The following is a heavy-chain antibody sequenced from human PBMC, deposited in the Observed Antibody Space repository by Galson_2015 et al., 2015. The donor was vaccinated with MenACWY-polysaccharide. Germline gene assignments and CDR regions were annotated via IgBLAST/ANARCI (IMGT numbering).Heavy chain of an antibody. CDR2: IIPILSVA. Sequence: SVKVSCKASGGTFSSYSITWVRQAPGQGLEWMGRIIPILSVAHYARNFHGRVTISADKSTGTAYMGLSGLRSEDTATYYCATDNLDYAHDYWGQGTLVTVSS. CDR1: GGTFSSYS. CDR3: ATDNLDYAHDY. V-gene: IGHV1-69*04. J-gene: IGHJ4*02. D-gene: IGHD1-7*01.